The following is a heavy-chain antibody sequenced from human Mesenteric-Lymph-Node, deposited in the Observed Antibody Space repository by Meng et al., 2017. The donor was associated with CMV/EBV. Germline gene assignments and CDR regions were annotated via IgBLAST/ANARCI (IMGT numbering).Heavy chain of an antibody. D-gene: IGHD2-2*01. J-gene: IGHJ4*02. CDR3: AKDRDHQLMSYLDH. V-gene: IGHV3-23*01. CDR1: GFTFSTYT. CDR2: TSGNSGST. Sequence: GGSLRLSCVASGFTFSTYTMCWVRQAPGKGLEWVSGTSGNSGSTYYADSVKGRFTISRDNAKNTLFLEMNSLRGEDTAVYYCAKDRDHQLMSYLDHWGQGTLVTVSS.